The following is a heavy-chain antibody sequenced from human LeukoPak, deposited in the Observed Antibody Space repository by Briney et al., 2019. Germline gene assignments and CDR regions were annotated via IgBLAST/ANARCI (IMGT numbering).Heavy chain of an antibody. V-gene: IGHV1-69*13. CDR3: AEGSWSGFGPSAFDI. CDR1: GSTFSSYA. D-gene: IGHD3-3*01. J-gene: IGHJ3*02. CDR2: IIPIFGTA. Sequence: SVKVSCKASGSTFSSYAISWVRQAPGQGLEWMGGIIPIFGTANYAQKFQGRVTITADESTSTAYMELSSLRSEDTAVYYCAEGSWSGFGPSAFDIWGQGTMVTVSS.